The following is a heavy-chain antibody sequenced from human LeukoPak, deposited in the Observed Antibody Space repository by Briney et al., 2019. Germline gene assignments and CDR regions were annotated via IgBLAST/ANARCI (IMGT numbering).Heavy chain of an antibody. CDR2: IYYSGST. V-gene: IGHV4-59*01. CDR1: GGSISSYY. J-gene: IGHJ4*02. D-gene: IGHD2-2*01. Sequence: PSETLSLTCTVSGGSISSYYWSWIRQPPGKGLEWIGYIYYSGSTNYNPSLKSRVTISVDTSKNQFSLKLSSVTAADTAVYYCARGDCSSTSCDEPFDYWGRGTLVTVSS. CDR3: ARGDCSSTSCDEPFDY.